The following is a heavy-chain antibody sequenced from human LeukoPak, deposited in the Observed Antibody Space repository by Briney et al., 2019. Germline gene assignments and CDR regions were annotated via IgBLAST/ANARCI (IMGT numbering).Heavy chain of an antibody. CDR1: GFTVSSNY. CDR2: IYSGGST. CDR3: ATLNTAMATGYFDY. D-gene: IGHD5-18*01. V-gene: IGHV3-66*01. Sequence: GGSLRLSCAASGFTVSSNYMSWVRQAPGKGLEWVSVIYSGGSTYYADSVKGRFTISRDNSKNTLYLQMNSLRAEDTAVYYCATLNTAMATGYFDYWGQGTLVTVSS. J-gene: IGHJ4*02.